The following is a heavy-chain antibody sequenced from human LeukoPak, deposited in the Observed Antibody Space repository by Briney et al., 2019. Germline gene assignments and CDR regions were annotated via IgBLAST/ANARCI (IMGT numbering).Heavy chain of an antibody. Sequence: PGGSLRLSCAASGFIFSTYGMTWFRQAPGRGLEWVSGISGSGLNTYYADSVKGRFTSSRDNSKNMLYLQMNSLRAEDTAVYYCARERFRGGEGAFDIWGQGTMVTVSS. V-gene: IGHV3-23*01. CDR1: GFIFSTYG. D-gene: IGHD3-16*01. J-gene: IGHJ3*02. CDR3: ARERFRGGEGAFDI. CDR2: ISGSGLNT.